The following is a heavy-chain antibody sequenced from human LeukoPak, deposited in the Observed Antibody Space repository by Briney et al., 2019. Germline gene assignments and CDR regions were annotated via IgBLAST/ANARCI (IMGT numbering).Heavy chain of an antibody. CDR2: ISSSGSTI. CDR3: AIMHPYYDGNGYWVQ. V-gene: IGHV3-48*03. Sequence: GGSLRLSCAASGFTFSSSEMNWVRQAPGKGLEWVSYISSSGSTIYYADSVKGRFTISRDNPRNTLYLQMNSLRAEDTALYYCAIMHPYYDGNGYWVQWGQGTLVTVSS. D-gene: IGHD3-22*01. J-gene: IGHJ4*02. CDR1: GFTFSSSE.